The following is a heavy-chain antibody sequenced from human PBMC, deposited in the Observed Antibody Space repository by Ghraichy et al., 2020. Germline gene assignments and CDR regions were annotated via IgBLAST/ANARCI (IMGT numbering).Heavy chain of an antibody. Sequence: GESLNISCAASGFIFNKYAMNWVRQGPGKGLEWVATINKDGFDPSYIYSVRGRFTISRDNSRNTIYLQMNSLRVDDTAVYYCVTNWAKGRAGDYWGQGTLVTVS. CDR3: VTNWAKGRAGDY. V-gene: IGHV3-23*01. CDR2: INKDGFDP. J-gene: IGHJ4*02. D-gene: IGHD6-19*01. CDR1: GFIFNKYA.